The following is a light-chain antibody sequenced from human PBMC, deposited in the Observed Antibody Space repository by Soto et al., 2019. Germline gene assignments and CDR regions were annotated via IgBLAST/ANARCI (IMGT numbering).Light chain of an antibody. CDR3: QQRSNWWT. V-gene: IGKV3-11*01. Sequence: DIVLTQSPGTLSLSPGERATLSCRASQSVSSYLAWYQQKPGQAPRLLIYDASNRATGIPARFSGSGSGTDFTLTISSLEPEDFAVYYCQQRSNWWTFGQGTKVEIK. J-gene: IGKJ1*01. CDR2: DAS. CDR1: QSVSSY.